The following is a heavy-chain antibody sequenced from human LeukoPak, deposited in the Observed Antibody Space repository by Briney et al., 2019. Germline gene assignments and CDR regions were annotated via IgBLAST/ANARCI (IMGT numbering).Heavy chain of an antibody. Sequence: GGSLRLSCAASGFTFHNAWMMWVRQAPGKGLEWVGRIKSNTDGGTTDYAAPVKGRFTISRDDSKNTLYLQMNSLRAEDTAVYYCARDSPWGDGYNFRNRALDYWGQGTLVTVSS. V-gene: IGHV3-15*01. CDR2: IKSNTDGGTT. CDR1: GFTFHNAW. CDR3: ARDSPWGDGYNFRNRALDY. J-gene: IGHJ4*02. D-gene: IGHD5-24*01.